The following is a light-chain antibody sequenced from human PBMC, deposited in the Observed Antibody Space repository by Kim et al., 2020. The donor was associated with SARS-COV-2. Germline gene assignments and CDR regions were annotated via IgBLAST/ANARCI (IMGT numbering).Light chain of an antibody. CDR1: KLGDEY. CDR2: QDI. J-gene: IGLJ2*01. CDR3: QAWDSNTVV. Sequence: SYELTQPPSVSVSPGQTASISCSGDKLGDEYTSWYQQKPGQSPVLVIYQDIKRPSGIPERVSGSKSGNTATLTISGTQAMDEADYYCQAWDSNTVVFGRGTQLTVL. V-gene: IGLV3-1*01.